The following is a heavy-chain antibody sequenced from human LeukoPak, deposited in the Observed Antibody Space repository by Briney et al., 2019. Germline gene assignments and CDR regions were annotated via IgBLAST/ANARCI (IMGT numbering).Heavy chain of an antibody. Sequence: GASVKVSCKASGYTFTSYHMHWVRQAPGQGLEWMGIINPSGGSTSYAQKFQGRVTMTRDMSTSTVYMELSSLRSEDTAVYYCARYSSSSRGWFDPWGQGTLVTVSS. CDR2: INPSGGST. V-gene: IGHV1-46*01. CDR3: ARYSSSSRGWFDP. J-gene: IGHJ5*02. D-gene: IGHD6-6*01. CDR1: GYTFTSYH.